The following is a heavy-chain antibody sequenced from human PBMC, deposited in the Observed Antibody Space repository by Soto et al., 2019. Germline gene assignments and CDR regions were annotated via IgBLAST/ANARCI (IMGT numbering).Heavy chain of an antibody. J-gene: IGHJ6*02. CDR3: ARGGPVVVVADYYGMDV. V-gene: IGHV3-48*02. CDR1: GFTFSSYS. CDR2: ISSSSSTI. Sequence: EVQLVESGGGLVQPGGSLRLSCAASGFTFSSYSMNWVRQAPGKGLEWVSYISSSSSTIYYADSVKGRFTISRDKAKNSLYLQMNSLRDEDTAVYYCARGGPVVVVADYYGMDVWGQGTTVTVSS. D-gene: IGHD2-15*01.